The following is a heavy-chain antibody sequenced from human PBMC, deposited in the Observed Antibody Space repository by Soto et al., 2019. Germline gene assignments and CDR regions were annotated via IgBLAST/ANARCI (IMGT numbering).Heavy chain of an antibody. D-gene: IGHD3-22*01. V-gene: IGHV3-23*01. CDR3: AKGLSSASSFDY. Sequence: EVHLLESGGGLVQPGGSLRLSCAASGFTFSHHDMSWVRQAPVKGLEWVSAISGSGGRTHYADSVKGRFTISRDNSKNMLTLQMNSLRAEDTAVYHCAKGLSSASSFDYWGQGTLVTVSS. CDR1: GFTFSHHD. J-gene: IGHJ4*02. CDR2: ISGSGGRT.